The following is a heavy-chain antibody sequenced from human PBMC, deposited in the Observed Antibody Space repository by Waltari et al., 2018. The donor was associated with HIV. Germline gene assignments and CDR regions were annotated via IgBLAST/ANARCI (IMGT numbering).Heavy chain of an antibody. CDR3: ARGPGRSLDY. J-gene: IGHJ4*02. CDR1: GYPPPNSA. V-gene: IGHV7-4-1*02. CDR2: INTKTGNP. D-gene: IGHD3-10*01. Sequence: QVQLVQSGYELKKPGASVKVSCKASGYPPPNSAMNWVRPAPGQGLEWVGWINTKTGNPTYAQGFTGRFVFSLDTSVSTAYLQISSLKAEDTAVYYCARGPGRSLDYWGQGTLVTVSS.